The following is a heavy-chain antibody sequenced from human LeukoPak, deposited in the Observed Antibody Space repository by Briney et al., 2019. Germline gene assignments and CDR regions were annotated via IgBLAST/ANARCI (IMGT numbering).Heavy chain of an antibody. CDR2: ISVTDNII. J-gene: IGHJ4*02. V-gene: IGHV3-23*01. Sequence: PGGSLRLSCAASGFTFSNYAMHWVRQAPGKGLEWVSGISVTDNIIYYADAVKGRFTISRDNSKNTVYLQMNTLRAEDTAIYYCAKDSANWGRHYDYWGQGTLVTVSS. CDR1: GFTFSNYA. D-gene: IGHD7-27*01. CDR3: AKDSANWGRHYDY.